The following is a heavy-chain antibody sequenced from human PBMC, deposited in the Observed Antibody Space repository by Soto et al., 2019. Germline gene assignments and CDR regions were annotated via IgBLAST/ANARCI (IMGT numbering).Heavy chain of an antibody. CDR1: GGSISSSTYY. J-gene: IGHJ4*02. CDR2: IYYSGNT. V-gene: IGHV4-39*01. CDR3: ARHVRAGYSGYDS. Sequence: PSETLSLTCTVSGGSISSSTYYWGWIRQPPGKGLEWIGTIYYSGNTYYNPALKSRVTISVDTSKNQFSLKLSSVTAADTAVYYCARHVRAGYSGYDSWGQGTLVTVSS. D-gene: IGHD5-12*01.